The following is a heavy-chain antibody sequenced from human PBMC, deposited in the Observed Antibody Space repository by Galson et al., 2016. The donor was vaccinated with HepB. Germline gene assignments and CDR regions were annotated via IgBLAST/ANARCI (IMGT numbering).Heavy chain of an antibody. V-gene: IGHV3-23*01. Sequence: SLRLSCAASGFSFSSYVMFWVRQAPGKGLEWVSAISGSGGSTYHADSVKGRFTISRDNSKNTLNLQMDSLRVEDTALDFWAKGLTPVTTEVDYWGQGTLVTVSS. CDR1: GFSFSSYV. J-gene: IGHJ4*02. CDR2: ISGSGGST. D-gene: IGHD4-17*01. CDR3: AKGLTPVTTEVDY.